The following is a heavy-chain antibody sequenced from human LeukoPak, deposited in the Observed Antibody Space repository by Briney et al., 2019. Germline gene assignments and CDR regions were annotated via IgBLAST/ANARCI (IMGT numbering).Heavy chain of an antibody. CDR1: GFTFSSYW. J-gene: IGHJ4*02. V-gene: IGHV3-74*01. CDR3: VRDVWGDRDSYFDY. D-gene: IGHD2-21*01. Sequence: GVSLRLSCAASGFTFSSYWMHWVRQAPDKGLVWVARINSDGRSASYADSVKGRFTISRDNAKNTLYLQMNSQRAEDTAVYYCVRDVWGDRDSYFDYWGQGTLVTVSS. CDR2: INSDGRSA.